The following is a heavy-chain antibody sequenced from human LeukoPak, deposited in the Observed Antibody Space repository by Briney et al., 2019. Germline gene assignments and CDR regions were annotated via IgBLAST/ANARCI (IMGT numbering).Heavy chain of an antibody. CDR2: ISNDGGGT. V-gene: IGHV3-23*01. J-gene: IGHJ5*02. D-gene: IGHD3-22*01. Sequence: PGGSLRLSCAASGLIFNNYGLIWVRQAPGKGLEWVSAISNDGGGTNYADFVKGRFTISRDNSKNTLFLQMNSLRAEDTALYYCAKGSSGYFVDLWGQGTLVTVSS. CDR3: AKGSSGYFVDL. CDR1: GLIFNNYG.